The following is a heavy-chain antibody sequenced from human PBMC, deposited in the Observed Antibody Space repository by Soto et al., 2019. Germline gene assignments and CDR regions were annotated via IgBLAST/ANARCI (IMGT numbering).Heavy chain of an antibody. Sequence: ASVKVSCKASGYTFTNYAISWVRQAPGQGLEWMGWISAYNGNTNYAQKLQGRVTMTTDTSTSTAYMELRSLSSDDTAVYYCARDHRYLTAYSTPSDYWGQGTLVTVSS. V-gene: IGHV1-18*01. D-gene: IGHD3-9*01. CDR2: ISAYNGNT. CDR3: ARDHRYLTAYSTPSDY. J-gene: IGHJ4*02. CDR1: GYTFTNYA.